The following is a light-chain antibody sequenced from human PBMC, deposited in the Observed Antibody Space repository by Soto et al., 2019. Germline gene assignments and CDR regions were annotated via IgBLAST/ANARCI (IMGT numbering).Light chain of an antibody. Sequence: QSALTQPPSASGSPGQSVTISCTGTSSDVGAHNHVSWYQQHPGKAPKLLIYEVNKRPSGVPDRFSGSKSGDTASLAVSGHAAADEADYYCILYAVTTHVAIGGGTKLTVL. CDR1: SSDVGAHNH. CDR2: EVN. J-gene: IGLJ2*01. V-gene: IGLV2-8*01. CDR3: ILYAVTTHVA.